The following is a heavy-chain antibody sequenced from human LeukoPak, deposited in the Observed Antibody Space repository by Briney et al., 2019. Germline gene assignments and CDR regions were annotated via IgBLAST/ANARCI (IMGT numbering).Heavy chain of an antibody. V-gene: IGHV4-59*01. CDR2: IYYSGST. CDR3: AREEALGSGSFDY. D-gene: IGHD1-26*01. Sequence: SETLSLTCTVSGGSISTYYWSWIRQPPGKGLEWIGYIYYSGSTSYNPSLKSRVTISVDTSKNQFSLKLSSVTAAGTAVYYCAREEALGSGSFDYWGKGTTVTISS. CDR1: GGSISTYY. J-gene: IGHJ4*03.